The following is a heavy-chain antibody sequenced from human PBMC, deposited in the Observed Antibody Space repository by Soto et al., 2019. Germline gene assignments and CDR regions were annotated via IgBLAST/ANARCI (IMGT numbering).Heavy chain of an antibody. D-gene: IGHD1-1*01. CDR1: GGSFSGYY. CDR3: ARGYLPTNWFDP. J-gene: IGHJ5*02. V-gene: IGHV4-34*01. Sequence: ETLSLTCAVYGGSFSGYYWSWIRQPPGKGLEWIGEINHSGSTNYNPSLKSRVTISVDTSKNQFSLKLSSVTAADTAVYYCARGYLPTNWFDPWGQGTLVTVSS. CDR2: INHSGST.